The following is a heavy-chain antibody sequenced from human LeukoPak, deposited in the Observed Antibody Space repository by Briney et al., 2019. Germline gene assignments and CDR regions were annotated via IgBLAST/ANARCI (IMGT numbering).Heavy chain of an antibody. J-gene: IGHJ5*02. V-gene: IGHV3-21*04. CDR2: ISSNSLHI. CDR3: AREVVVPAALLFDP. CDR1: GFTFSDQS. D-gene: IGHD2-2*01. Sequence: GGSLRLSCAASGFTFSDQSMNWVRQAPGKGLEWVSSISSNSLHIFYSDSVKGRFTISRDNAKNSLYLQMNSLRAEDTAVYYCAREVVVPAALLFDPWGQGTLVTVSS.